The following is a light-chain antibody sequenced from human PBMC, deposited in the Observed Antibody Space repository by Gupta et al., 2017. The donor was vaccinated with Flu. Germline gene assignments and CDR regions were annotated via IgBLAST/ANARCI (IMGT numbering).Light chain of an antibody. CDR2: GGS. J-gene: IGKJ5*01. Sequence: GTLSLAPGERATHACRARPSVRSRNLAWHQQEPGQTPRLLMHGGSSSATRLPVRFSGSGTGTEFTLSIRRREPEANAVYYCHQYSTSRYTFGQGTRLEIK. CDR1: PSVRSRN. V-gene: IGKV3-20*01. CDR3: HQYSTSRYT.